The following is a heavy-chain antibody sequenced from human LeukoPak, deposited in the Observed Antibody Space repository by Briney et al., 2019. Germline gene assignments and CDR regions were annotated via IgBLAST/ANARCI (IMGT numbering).Heavy chain of an antibody. V-gene: IGHV3-33*01. J-gene: IGHJ4*02. CDR3: ARRNEYYDFPYYFDY. D-gene: IGHD3-16*01. CDR1: GFIFSSYG. CDR2: IWHDGSHK. Sequence: GGSLRLSCAASGFIFSSYGMNWVRQAPGKGLEWVAVIWHDGSHKFYADSVRGRFTISRDNSMNTLFLQIDSLEAEGTAVYYCARRNEYYDFPYYFDYWGRGTLVTVSS.